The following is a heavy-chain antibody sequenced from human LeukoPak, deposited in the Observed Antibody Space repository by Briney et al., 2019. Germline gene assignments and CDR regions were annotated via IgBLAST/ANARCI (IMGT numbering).Heavy chain of an antibody. Sequence: GGSLRLSCAASGFAFSTYWMTWVRQAPGKGLEWVANIKQDGSEKYYVDSVKGRFTISRDNAKNSLYLQMNSLRVEDTAVYYCARHPNSNWDYWGQGTLVTVSS. D-gene: IGHD6-13*01. CDR1: GFAFSTYW. CDR3: ARHPNSNWDY. J-gene: IGHJ4*02. V-gene: IGHV3-7*03. CDR2: IKQDGSEK.